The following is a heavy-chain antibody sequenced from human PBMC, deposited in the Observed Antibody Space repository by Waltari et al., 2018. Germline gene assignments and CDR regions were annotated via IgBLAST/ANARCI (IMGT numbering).Heavy chain of an antibody. Sequence: EVQLVESGGGLIQPGGSLRLSCAASGFTVSSNYMSWVRQATGKGLEWVSVIYSGGSTYDADSVKGRVNISRDNSKNTLYRQMNSLRAEDTAVYYCARDQPGNFDYWGQGTLVTVSS. V-gene: IGHV3-53*01. CDR2: IYSGGST. CDR3: ARDQPGNFDY. CDR1: GFTVSSNY. D-gene: IGHD3-10*01. J-gene: IGHJ4*02.